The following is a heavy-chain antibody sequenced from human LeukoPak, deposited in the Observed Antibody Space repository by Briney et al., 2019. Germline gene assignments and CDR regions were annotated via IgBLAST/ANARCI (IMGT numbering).Heavy chain of an antibody. J-gene: IGHJ6*03. CDR3: ATHSRGSRDYYYYYMDV. D-gene: IGHD3-16*01. V-gene: IGHV3-9*01. Sequence: PGGSLRLSCAASGFTFDDYAMHWVRHAPGKGLEWVSGISWNSGSIVYADSVKGRFTISRDNAKNSLYLQMNSLRAEDTALYYCATHSRGSRDYYYYYMDVGGKGTTVTVS. CDR1: GFTFDDYA. CDR2: ISWNSGSI.